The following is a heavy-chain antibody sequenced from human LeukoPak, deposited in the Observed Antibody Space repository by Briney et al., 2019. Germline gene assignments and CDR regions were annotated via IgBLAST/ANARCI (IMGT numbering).Heavy chain of an antibody. V-gene: IGHV5-51*01. CDR3: ARARDVVAATIGWFDP. CDR1: GYSFTSYW. Sequence: GESLKISCKGSGYSFTSYWIGWVRQMPGKGLEWMGIIYPGDSDTRYSPSFQGQVTISADKSISTAYLQWSSLKASDTAMYYCARARDVVAATIGWFDPWGQGTLVTVSS. D-gene: IGHD2-15*01. J-gene: IGHJ5*02. CDR2: IYPGDSDT.